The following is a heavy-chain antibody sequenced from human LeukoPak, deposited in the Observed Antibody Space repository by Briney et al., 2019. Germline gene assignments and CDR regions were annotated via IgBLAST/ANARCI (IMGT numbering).Heavy chain of an antibody. CDR3: ARGSMTTVTYFDY. V-gene: IGHV4-4*02. D-gene: IGHD4-17*01. CDR1: GDSISSSNW. CDR2: IYHSGST. J-gene: IGHJ4*02. Sequence: SETLSLTCAVSGDSISSSNWWSWVRQPPTQGLEWIGEIYHSGSTNYNPPLKSRVTISVDKSKNQFSLKLSSVTAADTAVYYCARGSMTTVTYFDYWGQGTLVTVSS.